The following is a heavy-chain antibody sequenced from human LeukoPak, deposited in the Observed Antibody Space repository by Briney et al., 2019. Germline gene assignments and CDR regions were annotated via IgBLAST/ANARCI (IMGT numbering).Heavy chain of an antibody. CDR2: MNPNSGNT. Sequence: ASVKVSCKASGYTFTSYDINWVRQATGQGLEWTGWMNPNSGNTGYAQKFQGRVTMTRNTSISTAYMELSSLRSEDTAVYYCARKRRVSDNWFDPWGQGTLVTVSS. CDR1: GYTFTSYD. V-gene: IGHV1-8*01. J-gene: IGHJ5*02. CDR3: ARKRRVSDNWFDP. D-gene: IGHD6-13*01.